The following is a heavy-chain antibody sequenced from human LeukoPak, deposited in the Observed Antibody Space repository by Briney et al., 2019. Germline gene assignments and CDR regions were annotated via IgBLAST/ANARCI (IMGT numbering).Heavy chain of an antibody. CDR2: KNQDGSEK. CDR1: EFTFSRDW. V-gene: IGHV3-7*04. Sequence: TGGSLRLSCAASEFTFSRDWMSWVRQAPGIGLEWVANKNQDGSEKFYVDSVKGRFTISRDNAKNSLYLQMSSLRAEDTAVYYCARALSSSWYFYAFDIWGRGTTVTVSS. J-gene: IGHJ3*02. CDR3: ARALSSSWYFYAFDI. D-gene: IGHD6-13*01.